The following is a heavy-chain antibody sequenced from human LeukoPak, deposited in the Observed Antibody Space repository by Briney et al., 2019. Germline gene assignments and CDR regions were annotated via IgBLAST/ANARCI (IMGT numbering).Heavy chain of an antibody. CDR2: INSDGSGS. CDR1: GFTFNSYW. V-gene: IGHV3-74*01. J-gene: IGHJ3*02. CDR3: ARDRLTNDAFDI. Sequence: PGGSLRLSCAASGFTFNSYWMHWVRQAPGKGLVWVSRINSDGSGSGDVAFVKGRFTISRDNSKNTLYLQMNSLRAEDTAMYYCARDRLTNDAFDIWGQGTMVTVSS. D-gene: IGHD2-8*01.